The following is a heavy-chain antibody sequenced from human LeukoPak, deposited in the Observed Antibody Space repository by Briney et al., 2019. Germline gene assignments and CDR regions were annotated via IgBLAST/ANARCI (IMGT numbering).Heavy chain of an antibody. CDR1: GFTFSSYA. V-gene: IGHV3-23*03. CDR3: AKESVGYGSILGRGYYFDY. Sequence: GGSLRLSCAASGFTFSSYAMSWVRQAPGKGLEWVSVIYSGGSTYYADSVKGRFTISRDNSKNTLYLQMNSLRAEDTAIYYCAKESVGYGSILGRGYYFDYWGQGTLVSVSS. D-gene: IGHD3-22*01. CDR2: IYSGGST. J-gene: IGHJ4*02.